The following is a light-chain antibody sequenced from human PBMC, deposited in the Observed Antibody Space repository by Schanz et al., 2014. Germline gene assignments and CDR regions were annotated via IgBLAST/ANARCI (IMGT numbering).Light chain of an antibody. CDR3: QQYGSSAST. J-gene: IGKJ2*01. CDR1: QDINNK. Sequence: ETVLTQSPGTLSLSPGERATLSCRASQDINNKLAWYQQKPGQPPRLLIYSASSRATGIPDRFSGSGSGTDFTLTISRLEPEDFAVYYCQQYGSSASTFGQGTKVEIE. V-gene: IGKV3-20*01. CDR2: SAS.